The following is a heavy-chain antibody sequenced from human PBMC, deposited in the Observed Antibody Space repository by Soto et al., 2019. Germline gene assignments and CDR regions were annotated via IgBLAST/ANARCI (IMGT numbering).Heavy chain of an antibody. CDR1: GFTFSDYW. CDR2: LDQGGGRA. D-gene: IGHD3-10*01. CDR3: ARGGNWFAP. V-gene: IGHV3-7*03. Sequence: TGGSLRLSCAASGFTFSDYWMDWVRQAPGKGLEWVARLDQGGGRAHYVDSVKGRFTISRDNAKNSLYLQMNSLRAEDTAVYYCARGGNWFAPWGQGTLVTVSS. J-gene: IGHJ5*02.